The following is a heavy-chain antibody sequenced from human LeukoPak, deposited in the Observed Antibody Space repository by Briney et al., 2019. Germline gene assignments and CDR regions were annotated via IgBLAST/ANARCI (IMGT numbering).Heavy chain of an antibody. CDR1: GGSISTYY. CDR3: ARGRDGYSFGFDY. Sequence: PSETLSLTCTVSGGSISTYYWNWIRQPPGKGLEWIGYIYYSGTTNYNPSLKSRVSMSVDTSKNQFSLKLSSVTAADTAVYYCARGRDGYSFGFDYWGQGTPVTVSS. V-gene: IGHV4-59*01. J-gene: IGHJ4*02. CDR2: IYYSGTT. D-gene: IGHD5-24*01.